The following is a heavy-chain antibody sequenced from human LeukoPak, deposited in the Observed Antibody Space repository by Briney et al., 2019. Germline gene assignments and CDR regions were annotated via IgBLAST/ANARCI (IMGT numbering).Heavy chain of an antibody. D-gene: IGHD2-2*01. CDR1: GGSISSYY. Sequence: SETLSLTCTVSGGSISSYYWSWIRQPPGKGLEWIGYIYYSRSTNYNPSLKSRVTISVDTSKNQFSLKLRSVPAADTAVYYCARDRGAEYGYYYYGMDVWGKGTTVTVSS. J-gene: IGHJ6*04. CDR2: IYYSRST. CDR3: ARDRGAEYGYYYYGMDV. V-gene: IGHV4-59*01.